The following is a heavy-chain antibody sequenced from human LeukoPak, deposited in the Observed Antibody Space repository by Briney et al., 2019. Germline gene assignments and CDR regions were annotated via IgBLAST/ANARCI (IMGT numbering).Heavy chain of an antibody. J-gene: IGHJ4*02. CDR2: IYTSGGT. CDR3: ARQSYSSSSSDY. V-gene: IGHV4-61*02. Sequence: PSETLSLTCTVSGGSISSGSHYWNWIRQPAGKGLEWIGRIYTSGGTNYNPSLKSRVTISVDTSKNQFSLKLSSVTAADTAVYYCARQSYSSSSSDYWGQGTLVTVSS. D-gene: IGHD6-6*01. CDR1: GGSISSGSHY.